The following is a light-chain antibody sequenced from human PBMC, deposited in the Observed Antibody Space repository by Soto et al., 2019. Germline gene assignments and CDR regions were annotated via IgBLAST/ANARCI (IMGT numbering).Light chain of an antibody. V-gene: IGKV3-20*01. J-gene: IGKJ1*01. Sequence: VWTQSPGTLSLSPGERATLSCRASQSVGSAWLAWYQQKPGQAPRLLLYSTSTRATGIPDRFSGSGSGTDFTLTFSRLEPEDFAVYYCQQYGSPLWTFGQGTKVEVK. CDR2: STS. CDR3: QQYGSPLWT. CDR1: QSVGSAW.